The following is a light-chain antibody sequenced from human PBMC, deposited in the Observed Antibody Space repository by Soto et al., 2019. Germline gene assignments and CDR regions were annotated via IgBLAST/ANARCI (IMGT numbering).Light chain of an antibody. Sequence: LTQPASVSGSPGQSITISCTGTSSDVGGYNYVSWYQQHPGKAPKLMIYDVSNRPSGVSNRFSGSKSGNTASLTISGLQAEDEADYYCSSYTSSSTSVVFGGGTKVTVL. CDR1: SSDVGGYNY. CDR2: DVS. V-gene: IGLV2-14*01. CDR3: SSYTSSSTSVV. J-gene: IGLJ2*01.